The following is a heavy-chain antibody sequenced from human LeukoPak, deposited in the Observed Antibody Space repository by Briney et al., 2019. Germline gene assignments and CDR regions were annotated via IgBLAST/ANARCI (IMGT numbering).Heavy chain of an antibody. Sequence: GGSLRLSCVASEFTFSSYNMNWVRLAPGKGLEWVASISSSSKWMYYTDSVKGRFTISRDNAKNSLHLQMNSLRAEDTAVYYCAREPFWSGYYSNLHFDYWGQGTLVTVSS. J-gene: IGHJ4*02. D-gene: IGHD3-3*01. V-gene: IGHV3-21*01. CDR2: ISSSSKWM. CDR3: AREPFWSGYYSNLHFDY. CDR1: EFTFSSYN.